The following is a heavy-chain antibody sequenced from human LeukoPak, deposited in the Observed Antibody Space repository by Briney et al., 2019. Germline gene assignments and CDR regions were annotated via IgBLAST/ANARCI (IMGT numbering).Heavy chain of an antibody. CDR1: GGFFSGYY. Sequence: SETLSLTCAVYGGFFSGYYWSWIRQPPGKGLEWIGEINHSGSTNYNPSLKSRVTISVDTSKNQFSLKLSSVTAADTAVYYCARVGYSGSYWGQGTLVTVSS. CDR2: INHSGST. D-gene: IGHD1-26*01. CDR3: ARVGYSGSY. J-gene: IGHJ4*02. V-gene: IGHV4-34*01.